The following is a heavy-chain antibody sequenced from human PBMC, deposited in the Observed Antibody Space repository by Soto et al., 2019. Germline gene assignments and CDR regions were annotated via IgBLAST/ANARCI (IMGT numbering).Heavy chain of an antibody. CDR3: ARASSYYYGSGRNYGMDV. CDR2: INHSGST. V-gene: IGHV4-34*01. Sequence: SETLSLTCAVYGGSFSGYYWSWIRQPPGKGLEWMGEINHSGSTNYNPSLKSRVTISVDTSKNQFSLKLSSVTAADTAVYYCARASSYYYGSGRNYGMDVWGQGTTVTV. D-gene: IGHD3-10*01. J-gene: IGHJ6*02. CDR1: GGSFSGYY.